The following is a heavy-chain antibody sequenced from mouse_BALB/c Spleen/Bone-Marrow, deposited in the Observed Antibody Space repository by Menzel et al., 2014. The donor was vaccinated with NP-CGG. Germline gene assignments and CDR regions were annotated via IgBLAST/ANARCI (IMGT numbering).Heavy chain of an antibody. V-gene: IGHV14-4*02. D-gene: IGHD2-14*01. CDR1: GFNIKDYY. Sequence: VQPQQSGAELVRSGASVKLSCTASGFNIKDYYMHWVKQRPEQGLEWIGWIDPENGDTEYAPKFQGKATMTADTSSNTAYLQLSSLTSEDTAVYYCNRYDWYFDVWGAGTTVTVSS. CDR3: NRYDWYFDV. J-gene: IGHJ1*01. CDR2: IDPENGDT.